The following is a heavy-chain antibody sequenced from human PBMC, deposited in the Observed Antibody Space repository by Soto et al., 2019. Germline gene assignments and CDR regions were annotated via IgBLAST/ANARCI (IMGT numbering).Heavy chain of an antibody. CDR2: IYESGST. Sequence: QLQLQESGSGLVKPSQTLSLTCAVSGGSISSGGYSWSWIRQPPGKGLEWIGYIYESGSTYYNPSLKSRGTISVDRSKNQFSLKLSSVTAAATAVYYCARAHYGDYGYGMDVWGQGTTVTVSS. CDR1: GGSISSGGYS. CDR3: ARAHYGDYGYGMDV. V-gene: IGHV4-30-2*01. J-gene: IGHJ6*02. D-gene: IGHD4-17*01.